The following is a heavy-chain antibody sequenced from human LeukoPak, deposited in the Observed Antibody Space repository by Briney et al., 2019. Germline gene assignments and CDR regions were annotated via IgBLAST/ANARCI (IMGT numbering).Heavy chain of an antibody. CDR2: IYYSGST. V-gene: IGHV4-59*12. J-gene: IGHJ6*02. CDR3: ARGRTGFV. CDR1: GGSISSYY. D-gene: IGHD1-14*01. Sequence: SETLSLTCTVSGGSISSYYWSWIRQPPGKGLEWIGYIYYSGSTNYNPSLKSRVTISVDTSKNQFSLKLSSVTAADTAVYYCARGRTGFVWGQGTTVTVSS.